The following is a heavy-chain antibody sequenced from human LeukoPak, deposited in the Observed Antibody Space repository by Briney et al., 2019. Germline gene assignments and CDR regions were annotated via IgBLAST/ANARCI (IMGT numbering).Heavy chain of an antibody. CDR1: GFTFSNYA. Sequence: GGSLRLSCAASGFTFSNYAMSWVRQAPGKGLECVSAVVGSGSSTYYADTVTGRFTISRDNSRNTLYLQMNSLRAEDTAVYYCAKDRFYDNSGSYYESGSWGQGTLVTVSS. V-gene: IGHV3-23*01. CDR3: AKDRFYDNSGSYYESGS. CDR2: VVGSGSST. J-gene: IGHJ5*02. D-gene: IGHD3-22*01.